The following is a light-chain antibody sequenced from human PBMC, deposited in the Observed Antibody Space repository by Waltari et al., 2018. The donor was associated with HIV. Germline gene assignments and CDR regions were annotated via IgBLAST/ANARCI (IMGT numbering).Light chain of an antibody. CDR3: TSYEGKNNLV. CDR2: EVN. J-gene: IGLJ2*01. V-gene: IGLV2-8*01. CDR1: STDVPTYNY. Sequence: QSALTQPPSASGSPGQSVTISCTGTSTDVPTYNYVSWYQQHPGEAPKILIYEVNKPPPGVPDRFAGSKAGNTASLTVSGLQADDEADYYCTSYEGKNNLVFGGGTKLTVL.